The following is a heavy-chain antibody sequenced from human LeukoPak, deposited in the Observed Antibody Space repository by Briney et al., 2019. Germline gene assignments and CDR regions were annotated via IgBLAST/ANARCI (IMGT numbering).Heavy chain of an antibody. Sequence: GASLRLSCAASGFTFSSYAMSWVRQAPGKGLEWVSAISGSGGSTYYADSVKGRFTISRDNSKNTLYLQMNSLRAEDTAVYYCARVGGDGYNFDYYYYGMDVWGQGTTVTVSS. CDR3: ARVGGDGYNFDYYYYGMDV. CDR1: GFTFSSYA. J-gene: IGHJ6*02. V-gene: IGHV3-23*01. CDR2: ISGSGGST. D-gene: IGHD5-24*01.